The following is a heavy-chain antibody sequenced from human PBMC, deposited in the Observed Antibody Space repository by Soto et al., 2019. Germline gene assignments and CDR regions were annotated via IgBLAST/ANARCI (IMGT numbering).Heavy chain of an antibody. CDR1: GFSLSTRGVG. CDR3: AHLMITYGGVIGDDAFDM. J-gene: IGHJ3*02. V-gene: IGHV2-5*02. D-gene: IGHD3-16*02. Sequence: KESGPTLVNPTETLTLTCTFSGFSLSTRGVGVGWIRQPPGKALEWLAVIYWDEDRRYSPSLKSRLIITKDTSKNQVFLIMTNMDPVDTATYYCAHLMITYGGVIGDDAFDMWGQGTLVTVSS. CDR2: IYWDEDR.